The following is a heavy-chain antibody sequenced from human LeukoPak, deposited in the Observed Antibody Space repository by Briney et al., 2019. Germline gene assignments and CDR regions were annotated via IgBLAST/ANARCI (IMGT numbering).Heavy chain of an antibody. CDR3: AKVSLPRGYSYGYYYFDY. CDR2: ISGSGGST. J-gene: IGHJ4*02. V-gene: IGHV3-23*01. CDR1: GFTFSSYA. D-gene: IGHD5-18*01. Sequence: GGSLRLSCAASGFTFSSYAMSWVRQAPGKGLEWVSGISGSGGSTYYADSVKGRFTISRDNSKKTLYLQMNSLRAEDTAVYYCAKVSLPRGYSYGYYYFDYWGQGTLVTVSS.